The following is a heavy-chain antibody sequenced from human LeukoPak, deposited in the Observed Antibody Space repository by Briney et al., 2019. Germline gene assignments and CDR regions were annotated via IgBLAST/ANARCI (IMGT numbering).Heavy chain of an antibody. V-gene: IGHV3-30-3*01. J-gene: IGHJ4*02. CDR2: ISYDGSNK. CDR1: GFTFSSYA. CDR3: ARDRRYSGYDEGYFDY. Sequence: GGSLGLSCAASGFTFSSYAMHWVRQAPGKGLEWVAVISYDGSNKYYADSVKGRFTISRDNSKNTLYLQMNSLRAEDTAVYYCARDRRYSGYDEGYFDYWGQGTLVTVSS. D-gene: IGHD5-12*01.